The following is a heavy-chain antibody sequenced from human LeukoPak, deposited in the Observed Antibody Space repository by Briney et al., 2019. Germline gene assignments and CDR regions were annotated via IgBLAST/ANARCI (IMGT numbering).Heavy chain of an antibody. D-gene: IGHD3-9*01. Sequence: SGGSLRLSCAASGVTFSSYSMNWVRQAPGKGLEWVSYICSSSSTIYYADSVKGRFTISRDNAKNSLYLQMNSLRDEDTAVYYCASFEEGVPYYDILTGYYTRDYFDYWGQGTLVTVSS. CDR3: ASFEEGVPYYDILTGYYTRDYFDY. J-gene: IGHJ4*02. CDR2: ICSSSSTI. CDR1: GVTFSSYS. V-gene: IGHV3-48*02.